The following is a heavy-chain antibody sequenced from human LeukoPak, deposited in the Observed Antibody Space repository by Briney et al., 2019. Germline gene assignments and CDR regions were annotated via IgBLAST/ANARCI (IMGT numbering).Heavy chain of an antibody. CDR1: GFTFSTYW. CDR2: IKPDGSAK. V-gene: IGHV3-7*01. J-gene: IGHJ4*02. D-gene: IGHD3-16*01. CDR3: ARDSEARGGGIDPDF. Sequence: GGSLRLSCAASGFTFSTYWMSWVRQAPGRGLEWVANIKPDGSAKYYVDSVKGRFTISRDNAMNSLYLQMNGLRAEDTAVYYCARDSEARGGGIDPDFWGQGTLVTVSS.